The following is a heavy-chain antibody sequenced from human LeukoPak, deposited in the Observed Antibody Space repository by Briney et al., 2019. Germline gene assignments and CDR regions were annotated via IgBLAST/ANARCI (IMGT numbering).Heavy chain of an antibody. J-gene: IGHJ4*02. CDR2: ISYDGSNK. CDR1: GFTFSSYA. V-gene: IGHV3-30-3*01. Sequence: GGSLRLSCAASGFTFSSYAMHWVRQAPGKGLEWVAVISYDGSNKYYADSVKGRFTISRDNSKNTLNLQMISLRAEDTAVYYCARDGFYYDSSGPFDYWGQGTLVTVSS. CDR3: ARDGFYYDSSGPFDY. D-gene: IGHD3-22*01.